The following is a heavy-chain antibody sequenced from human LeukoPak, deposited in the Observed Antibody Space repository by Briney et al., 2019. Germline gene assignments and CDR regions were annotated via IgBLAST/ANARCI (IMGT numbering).Heavy chain of an antibody. CDR3: ARVGTVMAYYFDL. Sequence: WGSLRLSCAAYGFTFSTNCMTWIRQAPGKGLEWVSTIYSGGTTYYADSVMGRFTISRHNSRNTLYLQMNSLRAEDTAVYYCARVGTVMAYYFDLWGQGTLVTVSS. J-gene: IGHJ4*02. CDR2: IYSGGTT. CDR1: GFTFSTNC. D-gene: IGHD5-18*01. V-gene: IGHV3-53*04.